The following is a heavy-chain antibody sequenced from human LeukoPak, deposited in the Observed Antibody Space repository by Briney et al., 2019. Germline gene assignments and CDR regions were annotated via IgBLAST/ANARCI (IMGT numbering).Heavy chain of an antibody. V-gene: IGHV1-18*01. Sequence: ASVKVSCKASGYTFTSYGISWVRQAPGQGLEWMGWIGAYNGNTNYAQKLQGRVTMTTDTSTSTAYMELRSLRSDDTAVYYCARDYGIAVAGAKGYWGQGTLVTVSS. J-gene: IGHJ4*02. D-gene: IGHD6-19*01. CDR1: GYTFTSYG. CDR3: ARDYGIAVAGAKGY. CDR2: IGAYNGNT.